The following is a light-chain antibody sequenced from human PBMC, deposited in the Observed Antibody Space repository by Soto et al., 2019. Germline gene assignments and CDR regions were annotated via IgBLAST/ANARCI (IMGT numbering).Light chain of an antibody. CDR1: QSISRW. J-gene: IGKJ1*01. V-gene: IGKV1-5*03. Sequence: DVQMTQSPSTLSASVGDRVTITCRASQSISRWLAWYQQKPGKAPKLLIYETSSLEDGVPSRFTGRGYGTEFSLTITSLQPEDSASYYCQQYKDYWKFGKGTKVDIX. CDR2: ETS. CDR3: QQYKDYWK.